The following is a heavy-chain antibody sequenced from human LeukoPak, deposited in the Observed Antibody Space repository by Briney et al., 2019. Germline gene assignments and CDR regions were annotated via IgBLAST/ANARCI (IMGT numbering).Heavy chain of an antibody. CDR2: ISAYNGNT. V-gene: IGHV1-18*01. D-gene: IGHD4-11*01. CDR1: GYTFTSYG. CDR3: ARDPHYRLYYYYGMDV. J-gene: IGHJ6*02. Sequence: ASVKVSCKASGYTFTSYGISWVRQAPGQGLEWMGWISAYNGNTNYAQKLQGRVTMTTDTSTSTAYMELRSLRSDDTAVYYCARDPHYRLYYYYGMDVWGQGTTVTVSS.